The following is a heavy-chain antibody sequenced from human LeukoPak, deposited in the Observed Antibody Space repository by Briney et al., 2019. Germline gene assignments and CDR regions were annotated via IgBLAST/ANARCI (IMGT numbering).Heavy chain of an antibody. D-gene: IGHD3-22*01. CDR3: ARRLRAVSNTMIWGPADAFDI. Sequence: GESLKISCKASGYNFADYWIGWVRQTPGKGLEWMGIIFPDDSDTKNSPSFEGQVTISVHEATSTAYLQWSRLKASDTAVYYCARRLRAVSNTMIWGPADAFDIWGQGTTVIVSS. J-gene: IGHJ3*02. CDR1: GYNFADYW. CDR2: IFPDDSDT. V-gene: IGHV5-51*01.